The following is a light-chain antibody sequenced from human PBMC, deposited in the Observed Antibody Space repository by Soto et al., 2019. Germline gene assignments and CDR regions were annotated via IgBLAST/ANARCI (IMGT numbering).Light chain of an antibody. CDR2: DPS. Sequence: EIVLTQSPATLSLSPGERATLSCRASQSVSSYLAWYQQKPGQAPRLLIYDPSNRATGIAARFSGSRSVTDFTLTISSLEPEYFAVYYCQQRSNWPVTFGQGTRLEIK. CDR3: QQRSNWPVT. CDR1: QSVSSY. J-gene: IGKJ5*01. V-gene: IGKV3-11*01.